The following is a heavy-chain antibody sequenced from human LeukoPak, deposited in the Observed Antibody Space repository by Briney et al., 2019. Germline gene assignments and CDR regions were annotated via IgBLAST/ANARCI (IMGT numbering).Heavy chain of an antibody. CDR1: GYTFTGYY. D-gene: IGHD3-22*01. Sequence: ASVKVSCKASGYTFTGYYMHWVRQAPGQGIEWMGRITPNSGGTNYAQKFQGRVTMTRDTSISTAYMELNRLRSDDTAVYYCARDGYYDSSGYWWGQGTLVTVSS. CDR3: ARDGYYDSSGYW. J-gene: IGHJ4*02. V-gene: IGHV1-2*06. CDR2: ITPNSGGT.